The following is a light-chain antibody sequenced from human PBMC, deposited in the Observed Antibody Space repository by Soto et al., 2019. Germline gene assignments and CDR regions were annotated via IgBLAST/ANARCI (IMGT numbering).Light chain of an antibody. CDR2: DVS. Sequence: SALTQPTAASGSPGQSVTISCAGTSSDVGSYDHVSWYQQHPGKAPKLMIYDVSKRPSGVPDRFSGSKSGNAASLTVSGLQTEDEADYYCSSFAGSNNVVFGGGTKLTVL. J-gene: IGLJ3*02. V-gene: IGLV2-8*01. CDR1: SSDVGSYDH. CDR3: SSFAGSNNVV.